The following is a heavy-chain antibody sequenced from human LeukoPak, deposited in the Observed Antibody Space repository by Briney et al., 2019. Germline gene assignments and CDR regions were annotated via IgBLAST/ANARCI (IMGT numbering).Heavy chain of an antibody. J-gene: IGHJ4*02. Sequence: GGSLRLSCAASGFTFSDYYMSWIRQAPGKGLEWVAYISSSGSTISYPDSVKRRFTISIDNAKNSLYLQMNSLRAEDTAVYYCARVPTRGYSYGFDYWGQGTLVTVSS. D-gene: IGHD5-18*01. CDR2: ISSSGSTI. V-gene: IGHV3-11*01. CDR1: GFTFSDYY. CDR3: ARVPTRGYSYGFDY.